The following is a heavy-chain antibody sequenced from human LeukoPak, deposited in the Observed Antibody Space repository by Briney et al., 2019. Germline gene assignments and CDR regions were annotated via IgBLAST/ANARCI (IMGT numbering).Heavy chain of an antibody. J-gene: IGHJ4*02. CDR2: IIPIFGTA. CDR1: GGTFSSYA. V-gene: IGHV1-69*06. D-gene: IGHD4-17*01. Sequence: SVKVSCKASGGTFSSYAISWVRQAPGQGLEWMGGIIPIFGTANYAQEFQGRVTITADKSTSTAYMELSSLRSEDTAVYYCTMTTVTTSSDYWGQGTLVTVSS. CDR3: TMTTVTTSSDY.